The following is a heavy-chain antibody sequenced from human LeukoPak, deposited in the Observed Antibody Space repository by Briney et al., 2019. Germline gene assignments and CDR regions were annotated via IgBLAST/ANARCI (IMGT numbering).Heavy chain of an antibody. D-gene: IGHD5-12*01. CDR2: IYHSGST. V-gene: IGHV4-38-2*01. J-gene: IGHJ6*03. Sequence: SETLSLTCAVSGYSISSGYYWGWIRQPPGKGLEWIGSIYHSGSTYYNPSLKSRVTISVDTSKNQFSLKLSSVTAADTAVYYCARGMRGYSGYFYYYMDVWGKGTTVTVSS. CDR1: GYSISSGYY. CDR3: ARGMRGYSGYFYYYMDV.